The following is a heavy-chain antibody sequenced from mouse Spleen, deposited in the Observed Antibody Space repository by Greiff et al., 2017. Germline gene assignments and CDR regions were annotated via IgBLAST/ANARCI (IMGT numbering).Heavy chain of an antibody. V-gene: IGHV5-6-5*01. D-gene: IGHD4-1*01. CDR1: GFTFSSYA. CDR3: ARGANWDWFAY. CDR2: ISSGGST. J-gene: IGHJ3*01. Sequence: EVHLVESGGGLVKPGGSLKLSCAASGFTFSSYAMSWVRQTPEKRLEWVASISSGGSTYYPDSVKGRFTISRDNARNILYLQMSSLRSEDTAMYYCARGANWDWFAYWGQGTLVTVSA.